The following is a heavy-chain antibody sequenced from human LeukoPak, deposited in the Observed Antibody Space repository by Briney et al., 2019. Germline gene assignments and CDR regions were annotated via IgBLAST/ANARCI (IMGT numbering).Heavy chain of an antibody. J-gene: IGHJ4*02. CDR1: GGSISSGGYY. Sequence: KPSETLSLTCSVSGGSISSGGYYWSWIRQHPGKGLEWIGYIYYSGSTNYNPSLKSRVTISVDTSKNQFSLKLSSVTAADTAVYYCASIHAPYYYGSGSYRADYWGQGTLVTVSS. D-gene: IGHD3-10*01. CDR3: ASIHAPYYYGSGSYRADY. CDR2: IYYSGST. V-gene: IGHV4-31*03.